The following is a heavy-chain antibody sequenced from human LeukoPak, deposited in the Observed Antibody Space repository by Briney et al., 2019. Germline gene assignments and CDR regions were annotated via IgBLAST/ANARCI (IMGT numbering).Heavy chain of an antibody. J-gene: IGHJ3*01. V-gene: IGHV3-21*01. CDR2: ISSSSSYI. Sequence: KTGGSLRLSCAASGFTFSSYSMNWVRQAPGKGLEWVSSISSSSSYIYYADSVKGRFTISRDNAKNSLYLQMNSLRAEDTAVYYCARDAPASNYYDSSGHWGQGTMVTVSS. CDR3: ARDAPASNYYDSSGH. CDR1: GFTFSSYS. D-gene: IGHD3-22*01.